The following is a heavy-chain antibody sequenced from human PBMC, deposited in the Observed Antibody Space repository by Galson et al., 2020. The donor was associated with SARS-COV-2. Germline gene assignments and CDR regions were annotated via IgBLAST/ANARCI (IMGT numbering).Heavy chain of an antibody. CDR2: IRNKANSYTT. J-gene: IGHJ4*02. V-gene: IGHV3-72*01. CDR1: GFTFSDYY. CDR3: ATTHTDEAPFGY. D-gene: IGHD5-18*01. Sequence: QLGESLKISCTASGFTFSDYYMEWVRQAPGKGLEWVGRIRNKANSYTTEYAASVKGRFTISRDDSKNSLYLQMNSLKIEDTALYYCATTHTDEAPFGYWGQGTLVTVSS.